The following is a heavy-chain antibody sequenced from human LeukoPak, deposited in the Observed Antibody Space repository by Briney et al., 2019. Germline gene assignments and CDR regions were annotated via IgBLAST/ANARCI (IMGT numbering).Heavy chain of an antibody. D-gene: IGHD3-22*01. J-gene: IGHJ4*02. CDR3: ASLYYYDSSGRVGY. CDR1: GFTFSSYS. Sequence: GGSLRLSCAASGFTFSSYSMNWVRQAPGKRLESVSSISSSSSYIYYADSVKGRFTISRDNAKNSLYLQMNSLRAEDTAVYYCASLYYYDSSGRVGYWGQGTLVSVSS. V-gene: IGHV3-21*01. CDR2: ISSSSSYI.